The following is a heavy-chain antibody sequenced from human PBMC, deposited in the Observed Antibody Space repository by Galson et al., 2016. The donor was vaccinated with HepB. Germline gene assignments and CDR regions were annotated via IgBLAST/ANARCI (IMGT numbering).Heavy chain of an antibody. V-gene: IGHV1-46*01. J-gene: IGHJ4*02. CDR2: INPSGGSP. CDR3: ARATGYDLGSGWLLEY. CDR1: GYTFTSYY. Sequence: SVKVFCKASGYTFTSYYIHWVRQAPGQGLEWMGIINPSGGSPSYAQKFQGRVTMTRDTSTSTAYMELSSLRSEDAAVYYCARATGYDLGSGWLLEYWGQGTLVTVSS. D-gene: IGHD6-19*01.